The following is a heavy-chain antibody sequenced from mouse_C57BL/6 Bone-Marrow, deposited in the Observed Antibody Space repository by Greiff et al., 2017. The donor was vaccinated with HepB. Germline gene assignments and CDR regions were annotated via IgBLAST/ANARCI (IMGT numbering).Heavy chain of an antibody. D-gene: IGHD3-2*02. CDR1: GYTFTDYY. Sequence: EVQLQQSGPELVKPGASVKISCKASGYTFTDYYMNWVKQSHGKSLEWIGDINPNNGGTSYNQKFKGKATLTVDKSSSTAYMELRSLTSEDSAVYYCARVRLEAMDYWGQGTSVTVSS. CDR3: ARVRLEAMDY. CDR2: INPNNGGT. V-gene: IGHV1-26*01. J-gene: IGHJ4*01.